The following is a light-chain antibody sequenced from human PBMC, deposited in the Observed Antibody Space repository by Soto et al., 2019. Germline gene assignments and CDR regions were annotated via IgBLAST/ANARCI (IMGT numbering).Light chain of an antibody. J-gene: IGKJ1*01. V-gene: IGKV3-20*01. CDR1: QSVSSSY. Sequence: EIVLTQSPGTLSLSPGERATLSCRASQSVSSSYLAWYQQKPGQAPRLLIYGASSRATGIPDRFIGSGSGTDFTLTISRLEPEDVAVYYCQQYGSSTSTFGQGTKVYIK. CDR3: QQYGSSTST. CDR2: GAS.